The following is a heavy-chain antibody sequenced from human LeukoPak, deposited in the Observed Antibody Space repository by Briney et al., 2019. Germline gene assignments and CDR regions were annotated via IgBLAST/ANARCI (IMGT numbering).Heavy chain of an antibody. V-gene: IGHV3-21*01. J-gene: IGHJ4*02. D-gene: IGHD1-1*01. Sequence: GRSLRLSCAASGFTSSSYSMNWVRQAPGKGLEWVSSISSSSSYIYYADSVKGRFTISRDNAKNSLYLQMNSLRAEDTAVYYCARVVGWNGYFDYWGQGTLVTVSS. CDR1: GFTSSSYS. CDR3: ARVVGWNGYFDY. CDR2: ISSSSSYI.